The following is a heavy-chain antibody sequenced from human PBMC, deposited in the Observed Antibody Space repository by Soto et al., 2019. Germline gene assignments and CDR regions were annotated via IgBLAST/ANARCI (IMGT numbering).Heavy chain of an antibody. CDR1: GGTFSSYD. V-gene: IGHV1-69*01. D-gene: IGHD4-17*01. Sequence: QVQLVQSGAEVKKTGYSVKVSCKASGGTFSSYDLSWVRQATGQGLEWMGGIIPSFGTANYAQKFQGRVTITADESTSTAYMDRSGLRSDATALYYCARASTVTTYYFDYCCKGTLVTVSS. J-gene: IGHJ4*02. CDR3: ARASTVTTYYFDY. CDR2: IIPSFGTA.